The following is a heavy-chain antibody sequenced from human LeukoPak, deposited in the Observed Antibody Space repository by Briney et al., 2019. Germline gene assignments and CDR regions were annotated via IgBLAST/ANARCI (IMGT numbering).Heavy chain of an antibody. V-gene: IGHV1-46*01. CDR3: ARAGRRYSSSFVLDY. D-gene: IGHD6-13*01. J-gene: IGHJ4*02. CDR1: GYTFTSYY. Sequence: ASVKVSCKASGYTFTSYYMHWVRQAPGQGLEWMGIINPSGGSTSYAQKFQGRVTMTRNTSISTACMELSSLRSEDTAVYYCARAGRRYSSSFVLDYWGQGTLVTVSS. CDR2: INPSGGST.